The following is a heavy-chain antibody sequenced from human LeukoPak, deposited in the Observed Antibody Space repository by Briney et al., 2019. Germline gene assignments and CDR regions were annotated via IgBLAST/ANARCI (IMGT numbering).Heavy chain of an antibody. J-gene: IGHJ3*02. V-gene: IGHV4-30-2*01. CDR1: GGSISSGGYY. CDR2: INHSGST. Sequence: SQTLSLTCTVSGGSISSGGYYWSWIRQPPGKGLEWIGEINHSGSTNYNPSLKSRVTISVDTSKNQFSLKLSSVTAADTAVYYCARERLRYFDWFRSAFDIWGQGTMVTVSS. D-gene: IGHD3-9*01. CDR3: ARERLRYFDWFRSAFDI.